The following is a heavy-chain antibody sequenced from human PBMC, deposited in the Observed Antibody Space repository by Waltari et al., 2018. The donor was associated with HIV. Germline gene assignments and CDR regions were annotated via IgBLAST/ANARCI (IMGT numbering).Heavy chain of an antibody. V-gene: IGHV3-7*03. CDR3: ARGPDDCEKGVCYAFDI. CDR2: INEDGSEK. D-gene: IGHD2-8*01. CDR1: AFKFRNYW. Sequence: EMWFVESGGGLVQPGGFLRLSCSASAFKFRNYWISWFRQVPGKGLEWLANINEDGSEKNYVDSLRGRFTISRDNARNTLYLQMNSLSLEDTAMYYCARGPDDCEKGVCYAFDIWGQGTMVTVSS. J-gene: IGHJ3*02.